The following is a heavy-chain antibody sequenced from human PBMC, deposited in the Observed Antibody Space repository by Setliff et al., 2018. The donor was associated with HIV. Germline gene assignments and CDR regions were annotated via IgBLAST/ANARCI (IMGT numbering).Heavy chain of an antibody. Sequence: GASVKVSCKPSGGSFRSAAINWVRQAPGQGPEWMGGIILKLGTTNPAQRFRGRVAFTADTSTNTASMELTGLRSDDTAIYYCARMQRDNHYGGPDVSWGQGTLVTSPQ. D-gene: IGHD3-10*01. CDR2: IILKLGTT. CDR3: ARMQRDNHYGGPDVS. J-gene: IGHJ4*02. V-gene: IGHV1-69*10. CDR1: GGSFRSAA.